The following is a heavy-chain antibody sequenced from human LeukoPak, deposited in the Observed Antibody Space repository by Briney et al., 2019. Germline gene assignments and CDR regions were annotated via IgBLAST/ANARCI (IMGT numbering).Heavy chain of an antibody. CDR1: GGSISSYY. CDR3: AGGSYYGYYFDY. D-gene: IGHD3-10*01. CDR2: IYTSGST. Sequence: SETLSLTCTVPGGSISSYYWSCIRQPAGKGLEWIGRIYTSGSTNYNPSLKSRVTMSVDTSKNQFSLKLSSVTAADTAVYYCAGGSYYGYYFDYWGQGTLVTVSS. J-gene: IGHJ4*02. V-gene: IGHV4-4*07.